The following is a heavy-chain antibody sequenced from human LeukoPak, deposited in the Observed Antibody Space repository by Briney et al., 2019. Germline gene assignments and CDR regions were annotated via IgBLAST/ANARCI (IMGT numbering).Heavy chain of an antibody. CDR3: ARDGGIAATGAEYFQH. J-gene: IGHJ1*01. Sequence: GGSLRLSCAASGFTVSNNYMSWVRQAPGKGLEWVSVIYSGSGTYYADSVKGRFTISRDNSKNTLYLQMNSLRAEDTAVYYCARDGGIAATGAEYFQHWGQGTLVTVSS. CDR1: GFTVSNNY. CDR2: IYSGSGT. D-gene: IGHD6-13*01. V-gene: IGHV3-66*01.